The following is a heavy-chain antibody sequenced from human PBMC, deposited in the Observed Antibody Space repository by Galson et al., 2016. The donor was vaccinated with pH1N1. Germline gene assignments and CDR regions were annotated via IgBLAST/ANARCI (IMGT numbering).Heavy chain of an antibody. V-gene: IGHV5-51*03. CDR1: GYSFSNYW. Sequence: QSGAEVKKPRGSLRISCKGFGYSFSNYWMAWVRQMPGKGLECMGVIYPGDSDTKYNPSFEGQVVISADKSISSVFLQWNSLEASDTAMYYCARSTKGVSTGHFDSWGQGTLVTVSS. D-gene: IGHD1-1*01. CDR3: ARSTKGVSTGHFDS. CDR2: IYPGDSDT. J-gene: IGHJ4*02.